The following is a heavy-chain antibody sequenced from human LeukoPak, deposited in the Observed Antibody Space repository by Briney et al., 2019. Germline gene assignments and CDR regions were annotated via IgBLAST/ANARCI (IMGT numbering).Heavy chain of an antibody. J-gene: IGHJ4*02. CDR2: ISYDGSNK. D-gene: IGHD5-12*01. V-gene: IGHV3-30*04. CDR1: GFTFSSYA. Sequence: GGSLRLSCAASGFTFSSYAMHWVRQAPGKGLEWVAVISYDGSNKYYADSVKGRFTISRDNSKNTLYLQMNSLRAEDTAVYYCAKVAPTRGGYDPLIAYFDYWGQGTLVTVSS. CDR3: AKVAPTRGGYDPLIAYFDY.